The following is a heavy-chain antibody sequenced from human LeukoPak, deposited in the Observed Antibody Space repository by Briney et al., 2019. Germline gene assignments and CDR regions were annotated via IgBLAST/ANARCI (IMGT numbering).Heavy chain of an antibody. CDR2: IWYDGINK. D-gene: IGHD1-26*01. V-gene: IGHV3-33*01. Sequence: GGSLRLSCAASGFTFSSYGMHWVRQAPGKGLEWVAVIWYDGINKYYADSVKGRFTISRDNFKNTLYLQMNGLRAEDTAVYYCARGMVGATYFDYWGQGTLVTVSS. CDR1: GFTFSSYG. CDR3: ARGMVGATYFDY. J-gene: IGHJ4*02.